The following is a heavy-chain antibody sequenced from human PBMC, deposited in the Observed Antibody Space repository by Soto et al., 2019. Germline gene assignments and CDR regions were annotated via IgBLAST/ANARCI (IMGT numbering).Heavy chain of an antibody. CDR1: GFTFGNFA. CDR3: ARTESSGWSTRYGMDV. J-gene: IGHJ6*02. D-gene: IGHD6-19*01. V-gene: IGHV3-23*01. CDR2: ISGSGGDT. Sequence: GGSLRLSCAVSGFTFGNFAMTWVRQATGKGLEWVSGISGSGGDTYYADSVKGRFTISRDNSKNTLYLQMSSLRAEDTATFYCARTESSGWSTRYGMDVWGQGTPVTVSS.